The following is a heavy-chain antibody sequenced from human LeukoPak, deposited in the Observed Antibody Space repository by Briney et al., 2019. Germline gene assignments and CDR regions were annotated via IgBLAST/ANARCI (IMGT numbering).Heavy chain of an antibody. D-gene: IGHD6-19*01. CDR1: GGSFSGYY. Sequence: NPSETLSLTCAVYGGSFSGYYWSWIRQPAGKGLEWIGRIYTSGSTNYNPSLKSRVTMSVDTSKNQFSLKLSSVTAADTAVYYCARVISNGYSSGWYSPLCWYFDLWGRGTLVTVSS. J-gene: IGHJ2*01. CDR2: IYTSGST. V-gene: IGHV4-59*10. CDR3: ARVISNGYSSGWYSPLCWYFDL.